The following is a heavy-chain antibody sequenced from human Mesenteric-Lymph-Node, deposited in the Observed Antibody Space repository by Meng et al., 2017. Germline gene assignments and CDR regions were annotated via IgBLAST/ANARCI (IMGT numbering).Heavy chain of an antibody. CDR1: GGSISSSSYY. CDR3: ARHHHSPTFDY. D-gene: IGHD1-14*01. V-gene: IGHV4-39*01. Sequence: QLQLQESGPGLVQPSDTLSLTCTVPGGSISSSSYYWAWIRQPPGEGLEWIGSVVYSGTTYYTSSLKSRVSISVDTSKNQFSLKLSSVTAADTAVYYCARHHHSPTFDYWGQGTLVTVSS. J-gene: IGHJ4*02. CDR2: VVYSGTT.